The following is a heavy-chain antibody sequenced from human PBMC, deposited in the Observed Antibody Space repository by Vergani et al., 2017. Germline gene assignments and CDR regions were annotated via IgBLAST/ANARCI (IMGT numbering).Heavy chain of an antibody. V-gene: IGHV3-9*01. Sequence: EVQLVESGGGLVQPGRSLRLSCAASGFTFDDYAMHWVRQAPGKGLEWVSGISWNSGSIGYADSVKGRFTISRDNAKNSLYLQMNSLRAEDTALYYCAKDITWPVRRRKVWFDPWGQGTLVTVSS. CDR3: AKDITWPVRRRKVWFDP. CDR1: GFTFDDYA. J-gene: IGHJ5*02. CDR2: ISWNSGSI. D-gene: IGHD5-24*01.